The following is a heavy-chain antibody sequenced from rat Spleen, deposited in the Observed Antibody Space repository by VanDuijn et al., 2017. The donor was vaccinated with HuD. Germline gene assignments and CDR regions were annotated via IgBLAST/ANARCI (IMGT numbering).Heavy chain of an antibody. V-gene: IGHV5-25*01. CDR1: GFAFSHFV. Sequence: EVRLVESGGGLEQPGRSMRLSCSALGFAFSHFVMAWVRQTPTKGLAWVASISPGGGNTYYRDSVKGRFTISRDNAKNTLYLQMDSLRSEDTANYYCTRRTYYYDYDGNHFDYWGQGVMVTVSS. J-gene: IGHJ2*01. D-gene: IGHD1-12*01. CDR3: TRRTYYYDYDGNHFDY. CDR2: ISPGGGNT.